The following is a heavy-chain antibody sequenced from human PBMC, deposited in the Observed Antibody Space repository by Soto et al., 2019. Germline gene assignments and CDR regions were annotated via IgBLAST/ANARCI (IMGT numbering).Heavy chain of an antibody. J-gene: IGHJ4*02. Sequence: QITLKESGPTLVKPTQTLTLTCTFSGFSLSTSGVGVGWIRQPPGKPLEWLALIYWHDDKRYSPSLKIRLAITKDTSKNQVVLTMTNMDPVDTATYYCANSTRYMIAYRGDYYFNFWGQGTLVTVYS. D-gene: IGHD3-22*01. CDR2: IYWHDDK. V-gene: IGHV2-5*01. CDR1: GFSLSTSGVG. CDR3: ANSTRYMIAYRGDYYFNF.